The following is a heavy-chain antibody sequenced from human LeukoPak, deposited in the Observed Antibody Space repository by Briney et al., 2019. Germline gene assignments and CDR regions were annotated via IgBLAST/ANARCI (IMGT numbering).Heavy chain of an antibody. CDR2: IRSKAYGGTT. J-gene: IGHJ5*02. CDR3: ARSDWFDP. Sequence: GGSLRLSCTASGFTFGDYAMSWVRQAPGKGLEWVGFIRSKAYGGTTEYAASVKGRFTISRDDSKSIAYLQMNSLRVEDTAVYFCARSDWFDPWGQGTLVTVSS. V-gene: IGHV3-49*04. CDR1: GFTFGDYA.